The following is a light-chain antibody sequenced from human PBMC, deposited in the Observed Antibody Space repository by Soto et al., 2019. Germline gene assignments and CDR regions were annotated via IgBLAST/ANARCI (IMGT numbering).Light chain of an antibody. CDR2: DAS. J-gene: IGKJ2*01. CDR1: QSISSY. CDR3: QQRSNWPPT. Sequence: EIVLTQSPATLSLSPGERATLSCMASQSISSYLAWYQQNPGQAPRLLIYDASNRATGIPARFSGSGSGTDFTLTISSLDPEDFAVYYCQQRSNWPPTFGQGTKVDIK. V-gene: IGKV3-11*01.